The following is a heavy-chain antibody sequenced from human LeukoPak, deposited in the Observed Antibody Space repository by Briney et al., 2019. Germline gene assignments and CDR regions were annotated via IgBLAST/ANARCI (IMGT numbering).Heavy chain of an antibody. CDR1: GGSFSGYY. D-gene: IGHD2-2*01. CDR3: GGLLGCCSTSTCPQSWFDP. Sequence: SETLSLTCAVSGGSFSGYYWTWLRHSPGKGLEWIGEINHSGRTNHNPSLKSRVTISVDTSKNQFSLKQSSVTAADTGVYYWGGLLGCCSTSTCPQSWFDPWGQGTLVTVSS. J-gene: IGHJ5*02. V-gene: IGHV4-34*01. CDR2: INHSGRT.